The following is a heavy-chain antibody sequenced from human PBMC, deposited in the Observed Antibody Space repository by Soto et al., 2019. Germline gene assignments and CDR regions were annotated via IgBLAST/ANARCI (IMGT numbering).Heavy chain of an antibody. CDR1: GFTFSNAW. J-gene: IGHJ4*02. V-gene: IGHV3-15*07. Sequence: GGSLRLSCAASGFTFSNAWMNWVRQAPGKGLEWVGRIKSKTDGGTTDYAAPVKGRFTISRDDSKNTLYLQMNSLKTEDTAVYYCTLRIAVAERFDYWGQGTLVTVSS. D-gene: IGHD6-19*01. CDR2: IKSKTDGGTT. CDR3: TLRIAVAERFDY.